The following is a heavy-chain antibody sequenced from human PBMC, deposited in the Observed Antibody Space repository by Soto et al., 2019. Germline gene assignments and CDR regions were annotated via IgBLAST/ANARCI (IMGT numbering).Heavy chain of an antibody. CDR3: AKDRGQAGYIDY. V-gene: IGHV3-30*18. CDR2: ISYDGSNK. CDR1: GFTFSSYG. J-gene: IGHJ4*02. Sequence: QVQLVESGGGVVQPGRSLRLSCAASGFTFSSYGMHWVRQAPGKGLEWVAVISYDGSNKYYADSVKGRFTISRDNSKNTLYPQMNSLRAEDTAVYYCAKDRGQAGYIDYWAQGTLVTVSS. D-gene: IGHD6-13*01.